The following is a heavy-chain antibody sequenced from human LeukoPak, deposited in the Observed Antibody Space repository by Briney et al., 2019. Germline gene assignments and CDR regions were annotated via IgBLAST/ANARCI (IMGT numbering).Heavy chain of an antibody. CDR2: ISTSGSIM. CDR1: GFTFRDYY. Sequence: PGGSLRLSCAASGFTFRDYYMNWIRQAPGKGLGWVSFISTSGSIMYADSVKGRFTISRDNAKNSLYLEMNSLRVDDTAVYYRARWYYYGPYIMDVWGQGTTVTVSS. J-gene: IGHJ6*02. D-gene: IGHD3-10*01. CDR3: ARWYYYGPYIMDV. V-gene: IGHV3-11*01.